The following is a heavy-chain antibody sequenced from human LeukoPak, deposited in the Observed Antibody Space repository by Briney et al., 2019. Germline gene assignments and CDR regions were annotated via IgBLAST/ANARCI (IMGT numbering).Heavy chain of an antibody. Sequence: PGGSLRLSCAASGFTFSNAWMRWVRQAPGKGLEWVGRIKSKTDGGTTDYAAPVKGRFTISRDDSKNTLYLQMNSLKTEDTAVYYCTTDPPRSGYYRRHGIQSILVDYWGQGTLVTVSS. CDR2: IKSKTDGGTT. CDR3: TTDPPRSGYYRRHGIQSILVDY. V-gene: IGHV3-15*01. D-gene: IGHD3-22*01. J-gene: IGHJ4*02. CDR1: GFTFSNAW.